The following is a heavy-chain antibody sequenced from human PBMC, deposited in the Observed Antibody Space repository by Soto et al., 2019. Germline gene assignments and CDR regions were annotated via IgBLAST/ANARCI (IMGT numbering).Heavy chain of an antibody. CDR1: GFTFISYG. CDR3: ANTIYCSSTSCPIYYYYYGMDV. D-gene: IGHD2-2*01. Sequence: PGGSLRLSCAASGFTFISYGMHWVRQAPGKGLEWVAVISYDGSNKYYADSVKGRFTISRDNSKNTLYLQMNSLRAEDTAVYYCANTIYCSSTSCPIYYYYYGMDVWGQGTTVTVSS. CDR2: ISYDGSNK. V-gene: IGHV3-30*18. J-gene: IGHJ6*02.